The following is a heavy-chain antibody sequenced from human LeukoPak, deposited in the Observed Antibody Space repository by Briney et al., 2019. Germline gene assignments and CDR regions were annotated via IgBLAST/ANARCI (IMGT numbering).Heavy chain of an antibody. V-gene: IGHV4-61*02. J-gene: IGHJ6*03. CDR1: GDSVNSGCYY. CDR2: LYTNDNT. CDR3: ARGVVTDGYYMYV. D-gene: IGHD2-21*02. Sequence: SQTLSLTCTLSGDSVNSGCYYWAWVRQPGGKGLEWIARLYTNDNTNKNPSAESRLPISLHTSKSKFYWQHTPVAAAPTALFFCARGVVTDGYYMYVWGKGTTVTAAS.